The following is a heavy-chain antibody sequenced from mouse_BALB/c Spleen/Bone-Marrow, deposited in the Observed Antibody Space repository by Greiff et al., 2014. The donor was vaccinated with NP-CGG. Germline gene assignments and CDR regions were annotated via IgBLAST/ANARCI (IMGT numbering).Heavy chain of an antibody. Sequence: EVQLQQSGPELVKPGASVMMSCKASGYTFTSYVIHWVKQKPGQGLEWIAYINPYNDDTKYNEKLKGKATPTSDKSSSTASMEFSSLTSEDSAVFYCARGGITNYYGLDYWGQGTSVTVSS. CDR1: GYTFTSYV. D-gene: IGHD2-4*01. CDR3: ARGGITNYYGLDY. J-gene: IGHJ4*01. V-gene: IGHV1-14*01. CDR2: INPYNDDT.